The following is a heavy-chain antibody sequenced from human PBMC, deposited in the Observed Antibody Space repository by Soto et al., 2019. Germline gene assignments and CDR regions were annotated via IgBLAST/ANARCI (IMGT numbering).Heavy chain of an antibody. Sequence: SETLSLTCAVYGGSFSGYYWSWIRQPPGKGLEWIGEINHSGSTNYNPSLKSRATISVDTSKNQFSLKLSSVTAADTAVYYCARGNNWNRPPTYYYYYMDVWGKGTTVTVSS. CDR2: INHSGST. CDR3: ARGNNWNRPPTYYYYYMDV. J-gene: IGHJ6*03. D-gene: IGHD1-20*01. CDR1: GGSFSGYY. V-gene: IGHV4-34*01.